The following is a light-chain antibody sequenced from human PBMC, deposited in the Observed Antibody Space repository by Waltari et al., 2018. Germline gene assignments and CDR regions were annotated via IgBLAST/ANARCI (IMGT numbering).Light chain of an antibody. J-gene: IGKJ1*01. CDR2: GAS. CDR1: QSVTTN. Sequence: EIVMTQTPATLSVSPGESATLFCRASQSVTTNLAWYVQKPGQAPRLLIYGASARATGGPARFTGGGYWTEFTLTISSLQSEDFAVYYCQQYEKWPRTFGQGTKVEIK. V-gene: IGKV3-15*01. CDR3: QQYEKWPRT.